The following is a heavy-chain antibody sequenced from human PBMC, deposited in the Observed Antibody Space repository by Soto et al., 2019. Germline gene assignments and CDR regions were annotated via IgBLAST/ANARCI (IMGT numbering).Heavy chain of an antibody. V-gene: IGHV4-59*01. J-gene: IGHJ6*02. CDR1: GGSISSYY. Sequence: QVQLQESGPGLVKPSETLSLTCTVSGGSISSYYWSWIRQPPGKGLEWIGYIYHIGSTNYSPSLKSRVTISVDTSKNQFSLNVSSVTAADTAVYYCAGNEGSRCSWTLFGMDVWGQGTTVTVSS. CDR2: IYHIGST. D-gene: IGHD6-13*01. CDR3: AGNEGSRCSWTLFGMDV.